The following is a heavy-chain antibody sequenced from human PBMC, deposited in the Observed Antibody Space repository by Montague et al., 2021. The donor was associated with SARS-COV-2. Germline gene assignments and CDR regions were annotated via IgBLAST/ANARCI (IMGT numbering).Heavy chain of an antibody. Sequence: SLRLSCATSGFSVSSKYMSWVRQAPGKGLEWVSLIYTGGATWYSDSVKGRFSISRDNSMNAVYLQMNSLRSEDTAVYYCARGTQYEWSSDYFRYHGMDVWGQGTTVTVSS. D-gene: IGHD5-12*01. J-gene: IGHJ6*02. CDR1: GFSVSSKY. V-gene: IGHV3-66*02. CDR3: ARGTQYEWSSDYFRYHGMDV. CDR2: IYTGGAT.